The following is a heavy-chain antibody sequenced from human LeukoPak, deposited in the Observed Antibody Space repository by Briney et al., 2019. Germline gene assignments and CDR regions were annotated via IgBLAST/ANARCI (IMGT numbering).Heavy chain of an antibody. CDR2: ISAYNGNT. J-gene: IGHJ6*03. CDR1: GYTFTSYD. Sequence: ASVKVSCKASGYTFTSYDISWVRQAPGQGLEWMGWISAYNGNTNYAQKLQGRVTMTTDTSTSTAYMELRSLRSDDTAVYYCARLPIAAAGSYYYYYYMDVWGKGTTVTISS. CDR3: ARLPIAAAGSYYYYYYMDV. D-gene: IGHD6-13*01. V-gene: IGHV1-18*01.